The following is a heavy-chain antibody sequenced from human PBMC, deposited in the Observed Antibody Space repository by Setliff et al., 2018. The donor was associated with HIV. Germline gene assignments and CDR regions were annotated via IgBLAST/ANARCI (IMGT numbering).Heavy chain of an antibody. Sequence: GGSLRLSCVASGFTFSDHHMDWVRQAPGKGLEWIGRIRNKIRSHTTEYDASVKGRFTISRDDSKNSVFLQMDSLRGEDTAMYFCASICSSTNCPSVNMNVWGQGTMVTVSS. CDR1: GFTFSDHH. J-gene: IGHJ6*02. D-gene: IGHD2-2*01. CDR2: IRNKIRSHTT. V-gene: IGHV3-72*01. CDR3: ASICSSTNCPSVNMNV.